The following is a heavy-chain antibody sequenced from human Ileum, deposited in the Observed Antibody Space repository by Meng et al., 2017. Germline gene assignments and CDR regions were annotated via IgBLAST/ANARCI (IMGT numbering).Heavy chain of an antibody. CDR3: ARGDVAARLQS. J-gene: IGHJ5*02. Sequence: QLTLPPLVAGLLRASGTSSLPCAVYGGSFSGYSRSWIRQPPGKGLEWIGEINHSGSTNYNPSLKSRVTISVDTSKNQFSLKLTSVTAADTAVYYCARGDVAARLQSWGQGTLVTVSS. D-gene: IGHD6-6*01. CDR1: GGSFSGYS. CDR2: INHSGST. V-gene: IGHV4-34*01.